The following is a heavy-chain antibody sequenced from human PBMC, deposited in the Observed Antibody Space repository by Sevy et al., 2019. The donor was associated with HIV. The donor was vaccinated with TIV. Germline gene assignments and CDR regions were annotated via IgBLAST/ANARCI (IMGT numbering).Heavy chain of an antibody. Sequence: GGSLRLSCAASGFTFSSYAMSWVRQAPGKGLEWVSAISGSGGSTYYADSVKGRFTISRDNSKNTLYLQMNSLRAEDTAVYYCAKSRLLHYYYYMDVRGKGTTVTVSS. CDR2: ISGSGGST. CDR3: AKSRLLHYYYYMDV. V-gene: IGHV3-23*01. CDR1: GFTFSSYA. J-gene: IGHJ6*03.